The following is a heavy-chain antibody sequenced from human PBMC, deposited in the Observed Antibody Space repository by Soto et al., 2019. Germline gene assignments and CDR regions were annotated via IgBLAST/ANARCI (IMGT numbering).Heavy chain of an antibody. D-gene: IGHD2-2*01. CDR1: GGTFSSYA. CDR2: IIPIFGTA. Sequence: SVKVSCKASGGTFSSYAISWVRQAPGQGLEWMGGIIPIFGTANYAQKFQGRVTITADESTSTAYMELSSLRSEDTAVYYCARDSREYCSSTSCYPFDYCGQGTLVTVSS. CDR3: ARDSREYCSSTSCYPFDY. V-gene: IGHV1-69*13. J-gene: IGHJ4*02.